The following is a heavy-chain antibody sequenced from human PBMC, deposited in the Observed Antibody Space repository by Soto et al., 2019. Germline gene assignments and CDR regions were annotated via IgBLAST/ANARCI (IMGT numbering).Heavy chain of an antibody. Sequence: GGSLRLSCAASGFTFSSYSMNWVRQAPGKGLEWVSSISSSISYIYYADSVKGRFTISRDNAKNSLYLQMNGLRAEDTAVYYCARQRRDAFDIWGQGTMVTVSS. CDR2: ISSSISYI. V-gene: IGHV3-21*01. J-gene: IGHJ3*02. CDR3: ARQRRDAFDI. CDR1: GFTFSSYS.